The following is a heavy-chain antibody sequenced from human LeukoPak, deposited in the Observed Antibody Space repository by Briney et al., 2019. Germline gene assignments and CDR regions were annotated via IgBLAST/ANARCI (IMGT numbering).Heavy chain of an antibody. Sequence: GGSLRLSCAASGFTFSSYSMNWVRQAPGKGLEWVSSITSTSSYMYYADSVKGRFTISRDNAKNSLYLQMNSLRAEDTAVYYCARGSSGSYYTLFDYWGQGTPVTVSS. CDR3: ARGSSGSYYTLFDY. D-gene: IGHD3-10*01. CDR2: ITSTSSYM. CDR1: GFTFSSYS. V-gene: IGHV3-21*01. J-gene: IGHJ4*02.